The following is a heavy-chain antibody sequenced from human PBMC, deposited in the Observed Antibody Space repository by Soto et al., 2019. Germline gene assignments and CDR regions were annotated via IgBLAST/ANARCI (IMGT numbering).Heavy chain of an antibody. CDR3: ARDGLGEVYYYYMDV. CDR1: GFTFSSYA. V-gene: IGHV3-64*01. Sequence: GGSLRLSCAASGFTFSSYAMHWVRQAPGKGLEYVSAISSNGGSTYYANSVKGRFTISRDNSKNTRYLQMGSLRAEDMAVYYCARDGLGEVYYYYMDVWGKGTTVTVSS. D-gene: IGHD4-17*01. CDR2: ISSNGGST. J-gene: IGHJ6*03.